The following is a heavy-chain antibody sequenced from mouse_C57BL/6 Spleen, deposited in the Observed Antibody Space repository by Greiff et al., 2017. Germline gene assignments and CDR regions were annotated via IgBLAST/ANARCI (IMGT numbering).Heavy chain of an antibody. D-gene: IGHD1-1*01. J-gene: IGHJ2*01. Sequence: EVQLMESGGDLVKPGGSLKLSCAASGFTFSSYGMSWVRQTPDKRLEWVATISSGGSYTYYPDSVKGRFTISRDNAKNTLYLQMSSLKSEDTAMYYYARQSAYYDIDYWGQGTALTVSS. CDR1: GFTFSSYG. V-gene: IGHV5-6*01. CDR3: ARQSAYYDIDY. CDR2: ISSGGSYT.